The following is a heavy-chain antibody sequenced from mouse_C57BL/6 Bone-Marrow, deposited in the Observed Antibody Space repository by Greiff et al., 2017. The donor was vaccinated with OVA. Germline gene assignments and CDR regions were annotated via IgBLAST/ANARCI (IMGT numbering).Heavy chain of an antibody. V-gene: IGHV1-74*01. CDR1: GYTFTSYW. Sequence: QVQLQQPGAELVKPGASVKVSCKASGYTFTSYWMHWVKQRPGQGLEWIGRIPPSDSDTNYNQKFKGKATLTVDKDSSTAYMQLSSLTSEDSAVYDGAIRRHLFPYYYYFDYWGQGTTLTVAS. CDR2: IPPSDSDT. J-gene: IGHJ2*01. D-gene: IGHD1-1*01. CDR3: AIRRHLFPYYYYFDY.